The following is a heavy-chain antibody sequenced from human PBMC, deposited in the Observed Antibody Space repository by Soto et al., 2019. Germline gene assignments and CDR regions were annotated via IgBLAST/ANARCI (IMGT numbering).Heavy chain of an antibody. CDR2: IETDGTTQ. D-gene: IGHD3-10*01. V-gene: IGHV3-74*02. Sequence: EQLVESGGGLVQPGGSLRFSCVVSGFTFAKYWMHWVRQAPGKGLVWVARIETDGTTQTYADSVEGRFTISRDNAKNTLYLHMNSLRAEDTAVYYCGRQAALWEKVDFRGHGTPVTVSP. CDR3: GRQAALWEKVDF. CDR1: GFTFAKYW. J-gene: IGHJ1*01.